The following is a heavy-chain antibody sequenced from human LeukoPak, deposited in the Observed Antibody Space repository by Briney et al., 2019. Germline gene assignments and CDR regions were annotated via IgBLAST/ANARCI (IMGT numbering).Heavy chain of an antibody. CDR1: GGSISSGGFY. V-gene: IGHV4-31*03. J-gene: IGHJ4*02. Sequence: SQTLSLTCTVSGGSISSGGFYWTWIRQHPGKGLEWIGYIYNSGSSCYNPSLKSRVTMSVDTSKNQFSLKLRSVTAADTAVYYCARTITIYGVPCYFDYWGQGTLVTVSS. CDR3: ARTITIYGVPCYFDY. D-gene: IGHD3-3*01. CDR2: IYNSGSS.